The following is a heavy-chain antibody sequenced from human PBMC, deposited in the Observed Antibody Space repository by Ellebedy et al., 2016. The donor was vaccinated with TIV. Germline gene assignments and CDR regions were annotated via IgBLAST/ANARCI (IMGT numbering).Heavy chain of an antibody. V-gene: IGHV1-69*13. CDR2: FLPMFGTA. D-gene: IGHD4-17*01. CDR1: GGTFSTYA. J-gene: IGHJ4*02. CDR3: ARGYGDYTIDY. Sequence: ASVKVSCKAFGGTFSTYALNWVRQAPGQGLEWIGAFLPMFGTATSAQKFQGRVTITADESMTTAYMDLSSLRSEDTAVYYCARGYGDYTIDYWGQGTLVTVSS.